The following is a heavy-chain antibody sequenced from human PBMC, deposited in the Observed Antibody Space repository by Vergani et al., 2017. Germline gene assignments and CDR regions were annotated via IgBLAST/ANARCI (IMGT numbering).Heavy chain of an antibody. D-gene: IGHD1-26*01. CDR2: ISRSSSYI. J-gene: IGHJ3*02. Sequence: VQLVASGGGLVKPGGSLRLSCAASGFTFSSYSMNWVRQAPGKGLEWVASISRSSSYIYYADSVKGRFTISRDNAKNSLYLQMNSLRAEDTAVYYCARGIVGAVDAFDIWGQGTMVTVSS. CDR3: ARGIVGAVDAFDI. V-gene: IGHV3-21*01. CDR1: GFTFSSYS.